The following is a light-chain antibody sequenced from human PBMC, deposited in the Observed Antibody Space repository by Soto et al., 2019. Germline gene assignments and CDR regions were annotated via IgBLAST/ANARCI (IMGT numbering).Light chain of an antibody. V-gene: IGKV3-11*01. CDR3: HQRYMWPIT. CDR1: QGVSSL. J-gene: IGKJ5*01. Sequence: EIVLTQSPATLSLSAGERASLSCRASQGVSSLIAWFQQKPGQPPRLLIYDASNRATGIPARFSGSGSGTDFILTISYLEPEYFAVYYCHQRYMWPITFGQGTRLEIK. CDR2: DAS.